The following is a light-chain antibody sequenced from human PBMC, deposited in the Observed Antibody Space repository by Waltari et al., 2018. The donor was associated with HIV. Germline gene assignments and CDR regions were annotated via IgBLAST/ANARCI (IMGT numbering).Light chain of an antibody. J-gene: IGLJ3*02. V-gene: IGLV2-14*01. CDR2: EVN. Sequence: QSALTQPASVSGSPGQSITISCTGTSSDVGAYDYVSWYQQHPGKAPTLIIYEVNNRPSGVSDRFSGSKSGDTASLTISGLHVEDEADYYCRSFSNTNHVLFGGGTKLTVL. CDR3: RSFSNTNHVL. CDR1: SSDVGAYDY.